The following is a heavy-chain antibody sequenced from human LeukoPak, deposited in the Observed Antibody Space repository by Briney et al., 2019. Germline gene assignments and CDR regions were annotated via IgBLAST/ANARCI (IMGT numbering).Heavy chain of an antibody. CDR3: ASPPDGTPDGYYGMDV. CDR2: INPSGGST. Sequence: VASVKVSCKASGYTFTSYYMHWVRQAPGQGLEWMGIINPSGGSTSYAQKFQGRVTMTRDTSTSTVYMELSSLRSEDTAVYYCASPPDGTPDGYYGMDVWGQGTTVTVSS. CDR1: GYTFTSYY. J-gene: IGHJ6*02. V-gene: IGHV1-46*01. D-gene: IGHD1-1*01.